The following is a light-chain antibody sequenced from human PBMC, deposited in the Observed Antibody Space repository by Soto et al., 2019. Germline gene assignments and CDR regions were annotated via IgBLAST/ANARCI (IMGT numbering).Light chain of an antibody. V-gene: IGKV1-39*01. CDR3: QQSYSTPPT. CDR2: AAS. Sequence: DLQMTQSPSSLSSSVGDRLTITCRASQSISSYLNWYQQKPGKAPKLLIYAASSLQSGVPSRFSGSGSVKDFTLTISSLQPEDFATYYCQQSYSTPPTFGGGNKVEIK. CDR1: QSISSY. J-gene: IGKJ4*01.